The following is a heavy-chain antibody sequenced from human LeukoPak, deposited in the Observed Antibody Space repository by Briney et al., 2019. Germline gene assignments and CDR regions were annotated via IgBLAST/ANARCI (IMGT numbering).Heavy chain of an antibody. CDR1: GFTFSSYW. CDR2: INHNGNVN. V-gene: IGHV3-7*03. J-gene: IGHJ4*02. CDR3: AKDGYSNYPYYFDY. D-gene: IGHD4-11*01. Sequence: GGSLRLSCAASGFTFSSYWMNWARQAPGKGLEWVASINHNGNVNYYVDSVKGRFTISRDNSKNTLYLQMNSLRAEDTAVYHCAKDGYSNYPYYFDYWGQGTLVTVSS.